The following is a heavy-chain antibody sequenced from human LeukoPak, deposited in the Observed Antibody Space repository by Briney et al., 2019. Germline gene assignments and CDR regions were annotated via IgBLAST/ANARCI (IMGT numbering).Heavy chain of an antibody. Sequence: VASVKVSCKASGGTFSSYAISWVRQAPGQGLEWMGRIIPILGIANYAQKFQGRVTITADKSASTAYMELSSLRSEDTAVYYCAKSGGSSYDAFDIWGQGTMVTVSS. J-gene: IGHJ3*02. D-gene: IGHD2-15*01. CDR3: AKSGGSSYDAFDI. V-gene: IGHV1-69*04. CDR1: GGTFSSYA. CDR2: IIPILGIA.